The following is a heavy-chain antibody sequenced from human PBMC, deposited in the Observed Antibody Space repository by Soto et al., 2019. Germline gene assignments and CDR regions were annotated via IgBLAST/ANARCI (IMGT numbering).Heavy chain of an antibody. D-gene: IGHD6-19*01. CDR2: ISGSGGST. V-gene: IGHV3-23*01. Sequence: EVQLLESGGGLVQPGGSLRLSCAASGFTFSSYAMSWVRQAPGKGLEWVSAISGSGGSTYYADSVKGRFTISRDNSKNTLYLQMNRLRAEDTAVYYCAKDSSGHQHYYYYGMDVWGQGTTVTVSS. CDR3: AKDSSGHQHYYYYGMDV. CDR1: GFTFSSYA. J-gene: IGHJ6*02.